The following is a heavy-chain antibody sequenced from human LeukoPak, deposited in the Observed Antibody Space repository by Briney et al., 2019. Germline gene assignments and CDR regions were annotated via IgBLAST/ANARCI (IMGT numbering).Heavy chain of an antibody. CDR2: IYYSGST. J-gene: IGHJ4*02. D-gene: IGHD2-21*02. Sequence: PSQTLSLTCTVSGGSISSGGYYWSWIRQHPGRGLEWIGYIYYSGSTYYNPSLKSRVTISVDTSKNQFSLKLSSVTAADTAVYHCARVPIVVVTPYFEYWGQGTLVTVSS. V-gene: IGHV4-31*03. CDR3: ARVPIVVVTPYFEY. CDR1: GGSISSGGYY.